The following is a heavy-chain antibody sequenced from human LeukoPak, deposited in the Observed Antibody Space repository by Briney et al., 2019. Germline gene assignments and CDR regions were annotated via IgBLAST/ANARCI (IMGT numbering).Heavy chain of an antibody. CDR1: GFTFSSYW. Sequence: GGSLRLSCAASGFTFSSYWMHWVRQAPGKGLEWVSSISSSSSYIYYADSVKGRFTISRDNAKNSLYLQMNSLRAEDTAVYYCARGRAGIHNAFDIWGQGTMVTVSS. D-gene: IGHD1-14*01. CDR2: ISSSSSYI. J-gene: IGHJ3*02. CDR3: ARGRAGIHNAFDI. V-gene: IGHV3-21*01.